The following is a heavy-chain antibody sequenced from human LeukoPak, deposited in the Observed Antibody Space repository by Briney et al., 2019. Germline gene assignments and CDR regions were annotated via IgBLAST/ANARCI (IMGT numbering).Heavy chain of an antibody. CDR1: GFTFSSYA. D-gene: IGHD3-10*01. V-gene: IGHV3-23*01. CDR3: AKSFRGGYYYYYGMDV. Sequence: PGGSLRLSCAASGFTFSSYAMSWVRQAPGKGLEWVSAISGSGGSTYYADSVKGRFTIPRENSKNTLYLQMNSLRAEDTAGYYCAKSFRGGYYYYYGMDVWGQGTTVTVSS. J-gene: IGHJ6*02. CDR2: ISGSGGST.